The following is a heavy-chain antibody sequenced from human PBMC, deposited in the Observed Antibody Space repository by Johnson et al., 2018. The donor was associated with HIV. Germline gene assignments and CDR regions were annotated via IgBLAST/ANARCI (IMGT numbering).Heavy chain of an antibody. Sequence: VQLVESGGGVVQPGRSLRLSCAASGFTFADYAMHWVRQAPGKGLEWVSGVSWNGGGIGYEDSVKGRFTISRDNAKNSLYLQMNSLRAADTAVYYCARHSDPWFVSGYYNGAFDIWGQGTMVTVSS. V-gene: IGHV3-9*01. CDR2: VSWNGGGI. J-gene: IGHJ3*02. D-gene: IGHD3-22*01. CDR3: ARHSDPWFVSGYYNGAFDI. CDR1: GFTFADYA.